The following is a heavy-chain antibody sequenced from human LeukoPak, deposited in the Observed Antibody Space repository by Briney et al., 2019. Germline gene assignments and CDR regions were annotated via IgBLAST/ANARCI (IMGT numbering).Heavy chain of an antibody. CDR3: AKDPSTYYYGSWSPPPPH. CDR2: ISGSGGST. CDR1: GFTFSSYG. V-gene: IGHV3-23*01. Sequence: GGSLRLSCAASGFTFSSYGMSWVRQAPGKGLEWVSAISGSGGSTYYADSVKGRFTISRDNSKNTLYLQMNSLRAEDTAVYYCAKDPSTYYYGSWSPPPPHWGQGTLVTVSS. J-gene: IGHJ4*02. D-gene: IGHD3-10*01.